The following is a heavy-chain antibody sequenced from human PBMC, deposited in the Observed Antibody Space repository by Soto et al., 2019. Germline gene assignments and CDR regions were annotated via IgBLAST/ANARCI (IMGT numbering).Heavy chain of an antibody. CDR3: AKWPAYYDFWSGYAYNWFDP. CDR1: GFTFSNYW. J-gene: IGHJ5*02. D-gene: IGHD3-3*01. Sequence: GGSLRLSCAASGFTFSNYWMTWVRQAPGKGLEWVANIKEDGSEKHYVDSVKGRFTISRDNAKNSLYLQMNSLRAEDTAVYYCAKWPAYYDFWSGYAYNWFDPWGQGTLVTVSS. V-gene: IGHV3-7*03. CDR2: IKEDGSEK.